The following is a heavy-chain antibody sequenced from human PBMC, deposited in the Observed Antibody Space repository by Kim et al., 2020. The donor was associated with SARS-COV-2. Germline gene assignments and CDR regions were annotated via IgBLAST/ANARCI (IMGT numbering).Heavy chain of an antibody. V-gene: IGHV3-9*01. CDR2: ISWNSGSI. CDR1: GLTFGAEA. Sequence: GGSRRVSGAAAGLTFGAEAMPWVRSGSGGGREWVSGISWNSGSIGYADSVKGRFTISRDNAKNSLYLQMNSLRAEDTALYYCAKDGVFDSSGWLDYWGQG. CDR3: AKDGVFDSSGWLDY. J-gene: IGHJ4*02. D-gene: IGHD6-19*01.